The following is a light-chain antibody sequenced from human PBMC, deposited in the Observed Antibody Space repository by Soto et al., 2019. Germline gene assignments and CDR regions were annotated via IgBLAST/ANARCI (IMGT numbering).Light chain of an antibody. CDR2: DAS. CDR3: QQRSNWPIT. V-gene: IGKV3-11*01. CDR1: QSVSSY. J-gene: IGKJ5*01. Sequence: EIVLTQSPATLSLSPGERATLSCRASQSVSSYLAWYPKKPGQAPRLLIYDASNRATGIPARFSGSGSGTDFNLTISRLETEDFAVYYCQQRSNWPITFGQGTRVEIK.